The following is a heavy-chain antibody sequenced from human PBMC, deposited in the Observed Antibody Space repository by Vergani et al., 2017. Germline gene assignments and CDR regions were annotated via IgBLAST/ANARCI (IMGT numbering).Heavy chain of an antibody. Sequence: QLQLQESGPGLVKPSETLSLTCTVSGGSISSSSYYWGWIRQPPGKGLEWIGSINYSGSTYYNPSLKSRVTISVDTSKNQFSLKLSSVTAADTAVYYCARQVSYYYGSGSYYWDYWGQGTLVTVSS. V-gene: IGHV4-39*01. D-gene: IGHD3-10*01. CDR1: GGSISSSSYY. J-gene: IGHJ4*02. CDR2: INYSGST. CDR3: ARQVSYYYGSGSYYWDY.